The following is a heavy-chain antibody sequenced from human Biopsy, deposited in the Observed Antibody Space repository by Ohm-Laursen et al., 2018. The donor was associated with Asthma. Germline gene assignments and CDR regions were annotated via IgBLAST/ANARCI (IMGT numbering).Heavy chain of an antibody. CDR3: ARRITIFGVVQKDHGMDA. D-gene: IGHD3-3*01. V-gene: IGHV4-39*01. J-gene: IGHJ6*02. CDR2: ISYGGKT. Sequence: SQTLSLTCTVSGGSMTPTSHYWDWIRQAPGKGLEWIGYISYGGKTSYNPSLKNRVTISRDTWKNQISLALTFVTAADTAVYFCARRITIFGVVQKDHGMDAWGQGTTVIVSS. CDR1: GGSMTPTSHY.